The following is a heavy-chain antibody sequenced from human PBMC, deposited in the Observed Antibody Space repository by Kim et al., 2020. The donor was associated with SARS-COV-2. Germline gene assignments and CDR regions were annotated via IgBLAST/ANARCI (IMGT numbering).Heavy chain of an antibody. CDR3: ARGDIVVVPAADLTYYYYYYGMDV. V-gene: IGHV3-74*01. CDR2: INSDGSST. Sequence: GSLRLSCAASGFTFSSYWMHWVRQAPGKGLVWVSRINSDGSSTSYADSVKGRFTISRDNAKNTLYLQMNSLRAEDTAVYYCARGDIVVVPAADLTYYYYYYGMDVWGQGTTVTVSS. D-gene: IGHD2-2*01. CDR1: GFTFSSYW. J-gene: IGHJ6*02.